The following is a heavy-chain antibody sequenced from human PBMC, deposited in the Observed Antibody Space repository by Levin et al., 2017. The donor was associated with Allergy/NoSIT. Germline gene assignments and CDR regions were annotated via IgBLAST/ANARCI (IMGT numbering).Heavy chain of an antibody. CDR1: GFPFRGYE. CDR2: ISVSGSTM. D-gene: IGHD6-19*01. CDR3: VTSAWDS. V-gene: IGHV3-48*03. J-gene: IGHJ4*02. Sequence: LSLTCAASGFPFRGYEMNWVRQTPGRGLEWLSYISVSGSTMHYADSVNGRFTISRDNTKNSLFLQMNSLRVEDTAVYYCVTSAWDSWGQGTLVTVSS.